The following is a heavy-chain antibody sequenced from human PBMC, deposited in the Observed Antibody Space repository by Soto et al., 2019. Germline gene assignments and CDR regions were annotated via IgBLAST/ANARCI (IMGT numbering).Heavy chain of an antibody. V-gene: IGHV1-69*06. CDR2: IIPLHNTS. D-gene: IGHD1-1*01. Sequence: QVHLLQSGAEVKKPGSSLKVSCKVSGGAFSNYSFNWVRHTPGQGLEWLGGIIPLHNTSNYSLKFVGRVSVTADISSSTVFMHLSGLTSGDTATYYCAKCSDWNPLYYHGMDVWGQGTTVTVSS. CDR1: GGAFSNYS. CDR3: AKCSDWNPLYYHGMDV. J-gene: IGHJ6*02.